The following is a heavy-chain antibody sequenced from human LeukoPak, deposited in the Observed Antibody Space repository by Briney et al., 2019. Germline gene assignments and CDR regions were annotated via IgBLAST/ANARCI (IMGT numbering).Heavy chain of an antibody. V-gene: IGHV3-33*01. CDR1: GFTFSSYG. J-gene: IGHJ4*02. CDR3: ARDYCSGGSCYSSFDY. D-gene: IGHD2-15*01. CDR2: IWYDGSNK. Sequence: GGSLRLSCAASGFTFSSYGMRWVRQAPGKGLEWVAVIWYDGSNKYYADSVKGRFTISRDNSKNTLYLQMNSLRAEDTAVYYCARDYCSGGSCYSSFDYWGQGTLVTVSS.